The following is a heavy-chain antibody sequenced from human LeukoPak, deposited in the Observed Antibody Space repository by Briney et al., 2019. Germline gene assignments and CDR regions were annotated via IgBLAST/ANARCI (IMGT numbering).Heavy chain of an antibody. CDR2: IYTEGTT. CDR1: GFTVSSNY. V-gene: IGHV3-66*02. J-gene: IGHJ4*02. D-gene: IGHD3-16*01. Sequence: NPGGSLRLSCAVSGFTVSSNYFSWVRQAPGKGLEWVSVIYTEGTTYYADSVKGRFIISRDNSKNTVYLQMNSLGVEDTAVYYCASEGDWGQGTLVTVSS. CDR3: ASEGD.